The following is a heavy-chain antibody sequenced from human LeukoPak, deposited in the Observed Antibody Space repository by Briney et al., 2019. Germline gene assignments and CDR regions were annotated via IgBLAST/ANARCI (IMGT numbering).Heavy chain of an antibody. CDR1: GFTFSSYW. J-gene: IGHJ4*02. Sequence: GGSLRLSCAASGFTFSSYWTSWVRQAPGKGLEWVANIKQDGSEKYYVDSVKGRFTISRDNAKNSLYLQMNSLRAEDTAVYYCAREEDSNWGQGTLVTVSS. D-gene: IGHD6-6*01. V-gene: IGHV3-7*01. CDR2: IKQDGSEK. CDR3: AREEDSN.